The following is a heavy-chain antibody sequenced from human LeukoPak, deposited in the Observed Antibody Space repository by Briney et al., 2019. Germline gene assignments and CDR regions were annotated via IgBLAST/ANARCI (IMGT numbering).Heavy chain of an antibody. CDR3: AKLGGQEVYNYYVGV. Sequence: GGSLRLSCEASGFTFSSYAMSWVRQAPGKGLEWVSGIIDSGDITYYATSVKGRLTISRDNSKNTLYLQMNSLRAEDTAVYYCAKLGGQEVYNYYVGVWGKGTTVAVSS. D-gene: IGHD3-16*01. J-gene: IGHJ6*03. CDR2: IIDSGDIT. CDR1: GFTFSSYA. V-gene: IGHV3-23*01.